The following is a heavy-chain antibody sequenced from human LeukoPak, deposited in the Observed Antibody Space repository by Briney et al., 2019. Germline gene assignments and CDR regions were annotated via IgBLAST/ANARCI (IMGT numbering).Heavy chain of an antibody. CDR3: ARRGYPVYYYYMDV. V-gene: IGHV1-18*01. Sequence: ASVKVSCKTSGYTFTSYGISWVRQAPGQGLEWMGWISADNGKTNYAQKLQGRVTMTTDTSTSTAYMELRSLRSDDTAVYYCARRGYPVYYYYMDVWGKGTTVTISS. J-gene: IGHJ6*03. CDR2: ISADNGKT. CDR1: GYTFTSYG. D-gene: IGHD5-12*01.